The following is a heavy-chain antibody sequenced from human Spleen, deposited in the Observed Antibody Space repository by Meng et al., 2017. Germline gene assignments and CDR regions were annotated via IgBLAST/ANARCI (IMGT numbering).Heavy chain of an antibody. J-gene: IGHJ4*02. CDR1: GDSISSSDSY. CDR3: ARGYYSDSH. V-gene: IGHV4-39*07. CDR2: IGHSGFT. D-gene: IGHD3-22*01. Sequence: QPQLQESGPGLVKPSETLSLTCSVSGDSISSSDSYWGWIRQSPGKGLEWTGSIGHSGFTYYTPSLESRVTVSVDKSKNQFSLKVNSVTAADTAVYYCARGYYSDSHWGQGTLVTVSS.